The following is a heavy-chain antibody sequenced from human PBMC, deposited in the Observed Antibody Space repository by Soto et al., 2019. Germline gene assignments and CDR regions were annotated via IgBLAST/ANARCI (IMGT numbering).Heavy chain of an antibody. V-gene: IGHV4-4*02. CDR1: SGSISNSNW. Sequence: SETLSLTCAVSSGSISNSNWWSWVRQPPGKGLEWIGEISHGGSTNYSPPLRSRVTISVGKSKNQFSLKVTSVTAADTAVYYCARLYGYCIRNSCHGHYAMHVWGQGTTVTAP. D-gene: IGHD2-2*01. CDR3: ARLYGYCIRNSCHGHYAMHV. CDR2: ISHGGST. J-gene: IGHJ6*02.